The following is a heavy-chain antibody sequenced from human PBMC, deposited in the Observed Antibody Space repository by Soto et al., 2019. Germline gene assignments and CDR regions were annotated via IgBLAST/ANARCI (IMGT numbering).Heavy chain of an antibody. V-gene: IGHV3-74*01. CDR1: EFSFSDYW. D-gene: IGHD1-20*01. CDR2: VNQGGSST. J-gene: IGHJ3*01. Sequence: PGGSLRLSCAASEFSFSDYWMAWVRQAPGKGLVWVARVNQGGSSTLYADSVKGRFTISRDNAKNTVYLQMSSLRAEDTAVYYCARDNWNTVWGQGTMVTVSS. CDR3: ARDNWNTV.